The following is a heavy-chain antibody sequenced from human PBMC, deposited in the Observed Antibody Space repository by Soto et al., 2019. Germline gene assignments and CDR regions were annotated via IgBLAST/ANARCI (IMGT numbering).Heavy chain of an antibody. D-gene: IGHD1-1*01. CDR2: ISSDGRSV. CDR1: GFNFDSHW. V-gene: IGHV3-74*01. CDR3: ASPSCSTPAGLEEPFDY. J-gene: IGHJ4*02. Sequence: EVRLVESGGGLVQRGGSLRLSCAASGFNFDSHWMHWVRQGPGKGLVWVSRISSDGRSVNYADSVTGRFTISRDNAKKTLYLQMDRLRADDTAVYYCASPSCSTPAGLEEPFDYWGQGALVTVSS.